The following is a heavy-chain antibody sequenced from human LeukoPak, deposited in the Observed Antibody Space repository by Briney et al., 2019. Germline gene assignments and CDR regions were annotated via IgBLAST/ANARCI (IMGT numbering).Heavy chain of an antibody. V-gene: IGHV3-23*01. CDR3: AKVNMDYAYYFDY. Sequence: GGSLRLSCVASGFTFSSYSMSWVRQAPGKGLEWVSAISGSGGSTYYADSVKGRFTISRDNSKNTLYLQMNSLRAEDTAVYYCAKVNMDYAYYFDYWGQGTLVTVSS. J-gene: IGHJ4*02. CDR1: GFTFSSYS. CDR2: ISGSGGST. D-gene: IGHD4-17*01.